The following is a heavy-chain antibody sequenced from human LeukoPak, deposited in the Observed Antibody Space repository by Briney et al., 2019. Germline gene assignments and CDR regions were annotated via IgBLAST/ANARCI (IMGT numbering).Heavy chain of an antibody. J-gene: IGHJ4*02. CDR3: ARELAAKVVTPY. D-gene: IGHD4-23*01. CDR1: GFTFSSYS. Sequence: GGSLRLSCAASGFTFSSYSMNWVRQAPGKGLEWISHISSSSTTIYYADSVKSRFTISRDNAKNSLYLQMDSLRDEDTAVYYCARELAAKVVTPYWGQGTLVTVSS. CDR2: ISSSSTTI. V-gene: IGHV3-48*02.